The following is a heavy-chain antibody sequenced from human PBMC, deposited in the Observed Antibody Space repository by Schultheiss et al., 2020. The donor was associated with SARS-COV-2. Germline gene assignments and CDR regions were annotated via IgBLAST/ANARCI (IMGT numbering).Heavy chain of an antibody. Sequence: GGSLRLSCAASGFTFSSYSMNWVRQAPGKGLEWVSSISSSSSYIYYADSVKGRFTISRDNAKNSLYLQMNSLRAEDTAVYYCASPGLRFLEWGAFDIWGQGTMVTVSS. CDR2: ISSSSSYI. V-gene: IGHV3-21*01. J-gene: IGHJ3*02. CDR3: ASPGLRFLEWGAFDI. D-gene: IGHD3-3*01. CDR1: GFTFSSYS.